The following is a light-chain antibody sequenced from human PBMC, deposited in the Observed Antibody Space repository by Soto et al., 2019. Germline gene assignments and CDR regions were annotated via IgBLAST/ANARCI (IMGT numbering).Light chain of an antibody. CDR1: QSFISK. CDR2: GAS. V-gene: IGKV3-15*01. CDR3: QQYNEWPLYT. J-gene: IGKJ5*01. Sequence: EIVMTQSPATLSVSPGERVTLSCRARQSFISKRAWYQQKPGQAPRLLIYGASTRVTGIPARFSGSGSGTEFTLTITRLQPEDFAVYYCQQYNEWPLYTFGQGTRLEI.